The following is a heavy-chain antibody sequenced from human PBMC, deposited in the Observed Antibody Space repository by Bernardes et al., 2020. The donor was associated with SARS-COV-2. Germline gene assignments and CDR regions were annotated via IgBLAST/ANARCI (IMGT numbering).Heavy chain of an antibody. CDR2: ISCSGGST. Sequence: GGSLRLSCAASGFTFSSYAMSWVRQAPGKGLEWVSAISCSGGSTYYADSVKGRFTISRDNSKNTLYLQMNSLRAEDTAVYYCAKGGIVVVITDLDYWGQGTLVTVSS. D-gene: IGHD3-22*01. CDR1: GFTFSSYA. V-gene: IGHV3-23*01. J-gene: IGHJ4*02. CDR3: AKGGIVVVITDLDY.